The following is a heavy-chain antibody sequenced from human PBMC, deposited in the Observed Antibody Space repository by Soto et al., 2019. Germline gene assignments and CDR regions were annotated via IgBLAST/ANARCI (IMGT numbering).Heavy chain of an antibody. D-gene: IGHD6-13*01. J-gene: IGHJ6*02. CDR1: GFTFSSYG. V-gene: IGHV3-33*01. CDR2: IWYDGSNK. CDR3: ARDRHFLLVYGMDV. Sequence: PGGSLRLSCAASGFTFSSYGMHWVRQAPGKGLEWVAVIWYDGSNKYYADSVKGRFTISRDNSKNTLYLQMNSLRAEDTAVYYCARDRHFLLVYGMDVWGQGTTVTVSS.